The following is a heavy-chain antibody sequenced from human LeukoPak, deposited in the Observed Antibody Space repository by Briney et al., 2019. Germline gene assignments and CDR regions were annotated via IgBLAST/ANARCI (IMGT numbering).Heavy chain of an antibody. CDR2: INIDGSST. CDR1: GFTFSSYW. D-gene: IGHD2-15*01. V-gene: IGHV3-74*01. J-gene: IGHJ4*02. Sequence: GRTLRLSCAASGFTFSSYWMHWVRQAPAKGLVWVSRINIDGSSTSYADSVKGRFTIYRDNAKNTLYLQMNSLRAEDTAVYYCARDGGLYPAYWGQGTPVTVSS. CDR3: ARDGGLYPAY.